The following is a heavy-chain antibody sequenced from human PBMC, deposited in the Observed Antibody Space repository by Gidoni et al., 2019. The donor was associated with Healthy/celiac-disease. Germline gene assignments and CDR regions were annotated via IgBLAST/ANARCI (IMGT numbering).Heavy chain of an antibody. CDR1: GYTFPVYY. J-gene: IGHJ4*02. Sequence: QVQLVQSGSEVKKPGASVKVSCKASGYTFPVYYMHWVRQAPGQGLAGMGWINPNGGGTNYEQKFQGRVTRTRDTSISTAYMELSRLRSDDTAGYYCARAGRGYSYGYAHRGGFDYWGQGTLVTVSS. V-gene: IGHV1-2*02. CDR3: ARAGRGYSYGYAHRGGFDY. CDR2: INPNGGGT. D-gene: IGHD5-18*01.